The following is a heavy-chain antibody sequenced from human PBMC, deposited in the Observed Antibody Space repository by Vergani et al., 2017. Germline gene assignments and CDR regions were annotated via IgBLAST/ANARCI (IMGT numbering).Heavy chain of an antibody. CDR1: GFTLSSHA. V-gene: IGHV3-33*01. CDR3: ARSGYCAHGVCYMTYYYDMEV. D-gene: IGHD2-8*01. Sequence: QVQLEESGGGVVQPGRSLRLSCAGSGFTLSSHAMHWVRQAPGKGLEWVAFIWYDGSKEYYADSVKGRFTISRDNSKNTLYLQMNNLRAADTAVYYCARSGYCAHGVCYMTYYYDMEVWGKGTAVTVSS. CDR2: IWYDGSKE. J-gene: IGHJ6*03.